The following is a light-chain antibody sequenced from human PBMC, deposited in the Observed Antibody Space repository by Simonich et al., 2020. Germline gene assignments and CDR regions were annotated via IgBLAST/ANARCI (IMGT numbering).Light chain of an antibody. J-gene: IGKJ1*01. V-gene: IGKV3-11*01. CDR2: DAS. Sequence: EIVLTQSPATLSLSPGERATLSCRASQSVSSYLAWYQQKPGKAPRLLIYDASNRATGSPARFSGSGSGTDFTLTISSLEPEDVAVYYCQQYYSTPWTFGQGTKVEIK. CDR3: QQYYSTPWT. CDR1: QSVSSY.